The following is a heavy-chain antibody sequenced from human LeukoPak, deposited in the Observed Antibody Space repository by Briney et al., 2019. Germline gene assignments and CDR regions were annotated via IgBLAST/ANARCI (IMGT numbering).Heavy chain of an antibody. CDR2: INIGGTNT. Sequence: GGSLRLSCAASGFTFNDYYMSWIRQAPGKGLEWLSYINIGGTNTHYADSVKGRFTISRDNAKNSLYLQMNSLRAEDTAVYFCARDGHGDGILTGYSYFGMDVWGQGTTVTVSS. V-gene: IGHV3-11*06. D-gene: IGHD3-9*01. CDR3: ARDGHGDGILTGYSYFGMDV. CDR1: GFTFNDYY. J-gene: IGHJ6*02.